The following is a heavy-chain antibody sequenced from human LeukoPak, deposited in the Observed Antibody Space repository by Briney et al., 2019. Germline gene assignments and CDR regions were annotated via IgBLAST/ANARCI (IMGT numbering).Heavy chain of an antibody. D-gene: IGHD1-26*01. CDR3: AKDRSGSYEAFDI. J-gene: IGHJ3*02. CDR1: GFTFSGYG. CDR2: ISYDGSNK. V-gene: IGHV3-30*18. Sequence: GGSLRLSCAAYGFTFSGYGMHWVRQAPGKGLEWVAVISYDGSNKYYADSVKGRFTISRDNSKNTLYLQMNSLRAEDTAVYYCAKDRSGSYEAFDIWGQGTMVTVSS.